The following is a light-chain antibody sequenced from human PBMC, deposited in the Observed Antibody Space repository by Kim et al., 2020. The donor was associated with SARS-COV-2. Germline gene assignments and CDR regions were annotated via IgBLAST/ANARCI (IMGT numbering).Light chain of an antibody. Sequence: EIVLTQSPATLSLSPGERATLSCRASQSVSSYLAWYQQKPGQAPRLLIYDISNRATGIPARFSGSGSGTDFTLTISSLEPEDFAVYHCQQRTNWVWTFGQGTKVDIK. CDR2: DIS. CDR1: QSVSSY. J-gene: IGKJ1*01. CDR3: QQRTNWVWT. V-gene: IGKV3-11*01.